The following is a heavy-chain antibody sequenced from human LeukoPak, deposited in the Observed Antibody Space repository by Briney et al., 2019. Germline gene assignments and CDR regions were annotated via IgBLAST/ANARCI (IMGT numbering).Heavy chain of an antibody. J-gene: IGHJ4*02. V-gene: IGHV3-66*01. CDR3: ARGGSRYFHN. CDR1: GFTVSRNY. CDR2: MYSGGST. D-gene: IGHD3-10*01. Sequence: PGGSLRLSCAPSGFTVSRNYVSGARQAPGKGVEGLSVMYSGGSTYYAGFVKGRFHIPKGNSKNTLDLQMDSLRAEYTSVYYCARGGSRYFHNWGQGTLVTVST.